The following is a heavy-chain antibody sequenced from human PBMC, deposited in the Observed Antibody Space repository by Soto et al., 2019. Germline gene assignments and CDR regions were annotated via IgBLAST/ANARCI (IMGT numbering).Heavy chain of an antibody. D-gene: IGHD3-10*01. CDR3: VTQGIGNLHGLVDV. CDR2: VYYDGGS. CDR1: GGSIDGRN. J-gene: IGHJ6*02. Sequence: QVQLQESGPGLVKPSETLSLTCTVSGGSIDGRNCAWIRQPPGKELEWLGYVYYDGGSSYNPSVKSRLTLSMDTSKSQFSLQLRSVTAADTAVYYCVTQGIGNLHGLVDVWGRGTTVTVSS. V-gene: IGHV4-59*08.